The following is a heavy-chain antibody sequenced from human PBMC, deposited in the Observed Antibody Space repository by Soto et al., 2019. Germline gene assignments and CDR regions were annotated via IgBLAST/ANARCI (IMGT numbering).Heavy chain of an antibody. CDR2: IYWDDDK. J-gene: IGHJ6*02. CDR3: IQSRCGADCLQSYASHYYYGMDV. D-gene: IGHD2-21*02. Sequence: QITLKESGPTLVKPTQTLTLTCTFSGFSLSTSGVGVGWIRQPPGKALEWLALIYWDDDKRYSPSLRSRLTISEDTSTTXVXLXMXXMDPVDTATYYCIQSRCGADCLQSYASHYYYGMDVWGQGTTVTVSS. V-gene: IGHV2-5*02. CDR1: GFSLSTSGVG.